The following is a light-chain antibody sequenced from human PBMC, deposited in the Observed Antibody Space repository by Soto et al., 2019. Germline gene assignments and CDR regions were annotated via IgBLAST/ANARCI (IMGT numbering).Light chain of an antibody. CDR3: QQYGSSPRT. Sequence: EVVMTQSPATLSVSPGERATLSCRASQSVSSDLAWYQQKPGQAPRLLIYDASNRATDIPARFSGSGSGTDFTLTISRLEPEDFAVYYCQQYGSSPRTFGQGTKVDIK. CDR1: QSVSSD. CDR2: DAS. V-gene: IGKV3-20*01. J-gene: IGKJ1*01.